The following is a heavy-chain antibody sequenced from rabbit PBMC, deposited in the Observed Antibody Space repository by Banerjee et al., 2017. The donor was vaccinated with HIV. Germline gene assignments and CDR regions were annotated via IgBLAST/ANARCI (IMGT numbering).Heavy chain of an antibody. V-gene: IGHV1S45*01. J-gene: IGHJ4*01. CDR1: GFSFSSSYW. Sequence: EQLEESGGDLVKPEGSLTLTCTASGFSFSSSYWICWVRQAPGKGLEWIACIDAGSSTTYYASWTKGRFTISKTSSTTVTLQMTSLTAADTATYFCARDTDDSGALAFNLWGPGTLVTVS. CDR2: IDAGSSTT. D-gene: IGHD1-1*01. CDR3: ARDTDDSGALAFNL.